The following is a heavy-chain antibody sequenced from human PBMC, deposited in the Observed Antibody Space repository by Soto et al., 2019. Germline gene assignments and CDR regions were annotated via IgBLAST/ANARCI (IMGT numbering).Heavy chain of an antibody. CDR1: GGTFSSYA. CDR3: ARGASKDIVLFTLFDP. V-gene: IGHV1-69*01. Sequence: QVQLVQSGAEVKKPGSSVKVSCKASGGTFSSYAISWVRQAPGQGLEWMGGIIPIFGTANYAQRFQGRVTITADESTSTAYMELSSLRSEDTAVYYCARGASKDIVLFTLFDPWGQGTLVTVSS. D-gene: IGHD2-8*01. CDR2: IIPIFGTA. J-gene: IGHJ5*02.